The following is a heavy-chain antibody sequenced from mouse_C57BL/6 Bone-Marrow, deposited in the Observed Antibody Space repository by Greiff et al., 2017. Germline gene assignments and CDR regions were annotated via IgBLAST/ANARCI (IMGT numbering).Heavy chain of an antibody. D-gene: IGHD3-1*01. Sequence: EVKLMESGGDLVKPGGSLKLSCAASGFTFSRYGMSWVRQTPDKRLEWVATISSGGSYTYYPDSVKGRFTISRDNAKNTLYLQMSSLKSEDTAMYYCARRGYAPFAYWGQGTLVTVSA. V-gene: IGHV5-6*02. CDR3: ARRGYAPFAY. CDR1: GFTFSRYG. J-gene: IGHJ3*01. CDR2: ISSGGSYT.